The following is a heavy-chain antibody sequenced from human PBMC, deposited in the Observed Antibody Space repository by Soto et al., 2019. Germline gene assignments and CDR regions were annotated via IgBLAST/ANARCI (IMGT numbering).Heavy chain of an antibody. CDR2: IYCSGST. J-gene: IGHJ4*02. D-gene: IGHD5-12*01. CDR3: ARERRGYSGYAIDY. Sequence: NLSVNCTGSAGSISSGHYYRRWLRQPPGRGLELIGYIYCSGSTYYNPSLKSRVTISGDTSKNQFSLKLSTVTAADTAVYYCARERRGYSGYAIDYWGQGTLVTVSS. CDR1: AGSISSGHYY. V-gene: IGHV4-30-4*01.